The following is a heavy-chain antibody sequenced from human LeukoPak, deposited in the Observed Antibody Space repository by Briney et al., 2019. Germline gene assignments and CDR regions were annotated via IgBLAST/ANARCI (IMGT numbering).Heavy chain of an antibody. Sequence: PSETLSLTCNVSGDSISSYFWTWIRQPAGKGLEWIGRIYTSGSTNYNPSLKSRVTMSADTSKNHFSLMLSSVTAADTAVYYCALEFYDFWGGYYMIYWGQGTLVTVSA. CDR3: ALEFYDFWGGYYMIY. CDR2: IYTSGST. CDR1: GDSISSYF. D-gene: IGHD3-3*01. V-gene: IGHV4-4*07. J-gene: IGHJ4*02.